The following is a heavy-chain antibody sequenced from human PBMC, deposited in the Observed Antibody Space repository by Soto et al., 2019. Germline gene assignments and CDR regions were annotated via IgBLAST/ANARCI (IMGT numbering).Heavy chain of an antibody. V-gene: IGHV4-30-2*01. J-gene: IGHJ4*02. CDR3: ARGGNSWYDY. Sequence: SETLSLTCAVSGGSLSSGGYSWSWIRQPPGKGLEWIGYIHHSGNTDYNPSLKSRVTISVDRSKNQFSLKLSSVTAADTAVYYCARGGNSWYDYWGQGTKVTVYS. CDR1: GGSLSSGGYS. CDR2: IHHSGNT. D-gene: IGHD6-13*01.